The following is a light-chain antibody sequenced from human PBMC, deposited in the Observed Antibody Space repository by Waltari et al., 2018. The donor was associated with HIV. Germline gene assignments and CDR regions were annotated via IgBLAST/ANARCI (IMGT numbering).Light chain of an antibody. CDR1: SSYVDTF. J-gene: IGLJ1*01. Sequence: QSALTQPHSVSGSPGQSLTISCTGTSSYVDTFVSWYQQHPGKPPKVIIYDVNKRPSGVPDRSSGSKSGNPASLTISVLQAEDEADYHCCSHAGNFIFVFGTGTKVTVL. V-gene: IGLV2-11*01. CDR3: CSHAGNFIFV. CDR2: DVN.